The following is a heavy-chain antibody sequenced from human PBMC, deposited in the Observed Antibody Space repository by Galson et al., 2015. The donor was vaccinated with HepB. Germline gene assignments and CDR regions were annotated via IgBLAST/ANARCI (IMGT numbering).Heavy chain of an antibody. CDR3: ARGKTYCSGDVCYNRVLYNYFDP. Sequence: SVKVSCKASRYAFTSYGINWVRQAPGQGLEWMGWINTNTGNPTLAQGFRGRFVFSLDTSVSTAYLQISSLKAEDSAVYYCARGKTYCSGDVCYNRVLYNYFDPWGQGTLLTVSS. D-gene: IGHD2-8*02. V-gene: IGHV7-4-1*02. CDR2: INTNTGNP. J-gene: IGHJ5*02. CDR1: RYAFTSYG.